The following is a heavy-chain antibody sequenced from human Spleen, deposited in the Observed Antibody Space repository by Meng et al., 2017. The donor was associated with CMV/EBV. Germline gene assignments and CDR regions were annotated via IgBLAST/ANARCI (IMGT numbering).Heavy chain of an antibody. J-gene: IGHJ6*02. V-gene: IGHV3-23*01. D-gene: IGHD2-2*01. CDR1: SSA. CDR3: AKGLIVVVPAANPYYYGMDV. CDR2: ISTSGATT. Sequence: SSAIGWVRPAPGKGLAWVSIISTSGATTYYAGSVKGRFTISRDNSKNTLYLQMNSLRAEDTAVYYCAKGLIVVVPAANPYYYGMDVWGQGTTVTVSS.